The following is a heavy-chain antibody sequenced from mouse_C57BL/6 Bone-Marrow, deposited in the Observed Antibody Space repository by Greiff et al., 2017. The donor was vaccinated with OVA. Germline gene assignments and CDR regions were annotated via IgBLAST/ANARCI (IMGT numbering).Heavy chain of an antibody. Sequence: EVQRVESGPELVKPGDSVKISCKASGYSFTGYFMNWVMQSHGKSLEWIGRINPYNGDTFYNQKFKGKATLTVDKSSSTAHMELRSLTSEDSAVYYCARGDDGYWYFDVWGTGTTVTVSS. J-gene: IGHJ1*03. CDR2: INPYNGDT. D-gene: IGHD2-3*01. V-gene: IGHV1-20*01. CDR3: ARGDDGYWYFDV. CDR1: GYSFTGYF.